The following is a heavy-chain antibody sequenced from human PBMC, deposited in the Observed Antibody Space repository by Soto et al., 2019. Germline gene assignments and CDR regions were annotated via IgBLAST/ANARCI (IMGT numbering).Heavy chain of an antibody. CDR2: IYYSGST. CDR1: GGSISSSSYY. Sequence: QLQLQESGPGLVKPSETLSLTCTVSGGSISSSSYYWGWIRQPPGKGLEWIGSIYYSGSTYYNPSLKSRVTISVDTSKNQFSLKLSSVTAADTAVYYCARGRKSEFVVVPAALGSRAFDIWGQGTMVTVSS. V-gene: IGHV4-39*01. D-gene: IGHD2-2*01. CDR3: ARGRKSEFVVVPAALGSRAFDI. J-gene: IGHJ3*02.